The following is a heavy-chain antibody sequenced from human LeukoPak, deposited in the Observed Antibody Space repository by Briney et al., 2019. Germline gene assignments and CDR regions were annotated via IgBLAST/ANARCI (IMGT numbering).Heavy chain of an antibody. Sequence: GGSLRLSCAASGLTFSSYAMSWVRQAPGKGLEWVSAISGSGGSTYYADSVKGRFTISRDNSKNTLYLQMNSLRAEDTAVYYCAKDGGSPKYSGYYFDYWGQGTLVTVSS. V-gene: IGHV3-23*01. CDR3: AKDGGSPKYSGYYFDY. CDR1: GLTFSSYA. D-gene: IGHD5-12*01. J-gene: IGHJ4*02. CDR2: ISGSGGST.